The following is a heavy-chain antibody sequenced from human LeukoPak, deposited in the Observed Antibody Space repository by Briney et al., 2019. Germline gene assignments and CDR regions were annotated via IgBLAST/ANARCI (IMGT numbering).Heavy chain of an antibody. D-gene: IGHD3-16*02. CDR2: IWYDGSNK. CDR1: GFTFSSYG. V-gene: IGHV3-30*02. J-gene: IGHJ4*02. Sequence: GGSLRLSCAASGFTFSSYGMHWVRQAPGKGLEWVAVIWYDGSNKYYADSVKGRFTISRDNSKNTLYLQMNSLRAEDTAVYYCAIVSGVWGSYRYPPDYWGQGTLVTVSS. CDR3: AIVSGVWGSYRYPPDY.